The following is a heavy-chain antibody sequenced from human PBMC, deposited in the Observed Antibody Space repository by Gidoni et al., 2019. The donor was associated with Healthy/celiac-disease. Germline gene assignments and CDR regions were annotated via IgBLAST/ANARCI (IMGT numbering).Heavy chain of an antibody. Sequence: QVQVVASGGGVVQPGRSLRLSCAASGFTFTNYGMHWVRQAPGKGLEWVAFISYDGTDKYYGDSVKGRLTISRDNSKNTLFLQMNSLTGEDTAVYYCAKDGYRSTTREYSYYYMDVWGKGTTVTVSS. CDR2: ISYDGTDK. D-gene: IGHD3-16*02. CDR3: AKDGYRSTTREYSYYYMDV. CDR1: GFTFTNYG. V-gene: IGHV3-30*18. J-gene: IGHJ6*03.